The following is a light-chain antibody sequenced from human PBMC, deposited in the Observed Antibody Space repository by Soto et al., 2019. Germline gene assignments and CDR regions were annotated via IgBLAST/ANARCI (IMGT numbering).Light chain of an antibody. Sequence: EIVMTQSPATLSVSPGERATLSCRASQNVSSNLAWYQQKPSQAPRLLIYGASTRATGLPARFSGSGSGREFTLTISSLQSEDFAVYCCQQYNNWPLTFGPGTKVDFK. J-gene: IGKJ3*01. CDR1: QNVSSN. CDR3: QQYNNWPLT. V-gene: IGKV3-15*01. CDR2: GAS.